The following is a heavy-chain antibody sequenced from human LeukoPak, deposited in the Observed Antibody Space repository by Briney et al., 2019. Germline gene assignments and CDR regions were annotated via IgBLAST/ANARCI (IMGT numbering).Heavy chain of an antibody. CDR1: GGSISSSSYY. Sequence: PSETLSLTCTVSGGSISSSSYYWGWIRQPPGKGLEWIGSIYYSGSTYYNPSLKSRVTISVDTSKNQFSLKLSSVTAADTAVYYCARQTGSSGRLRIFFDYWGQGTLVTVSS. D-gene: IGHD6-19*01. CDR3: ARQTGSSGRLRIFFDY. V-gene: IGHV4-39*07. CDR2: IYYSGST. J-gene: IGHJ4*02.